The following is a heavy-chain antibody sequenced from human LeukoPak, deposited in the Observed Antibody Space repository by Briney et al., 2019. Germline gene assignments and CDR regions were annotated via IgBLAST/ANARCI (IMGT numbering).Heavy chain of an antibody. CDR2: ISYDGSNK. CDR3: ARVEGYYDILTGYQLGGFDI. J-gene: IGHJ3*02. V-gene: IGHV3-30*04. D-gene: IGHD3-9*01. Sequence: TGRSLRLSCAASGFTFSTDAIHWVRQAPGKGLEWRAVISYDGSNKHYADSVKGRFTISRDNSKNTLYLQMNSLRAEDTAVYYCARVEGYYDILTGYQLGGFDIWGQGTKVTVSS. CDR1: GFTFSTDA.